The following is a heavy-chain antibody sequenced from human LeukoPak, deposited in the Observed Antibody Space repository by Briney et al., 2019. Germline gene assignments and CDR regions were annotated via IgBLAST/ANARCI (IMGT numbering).Heavy chain of an antibody. CDR1: GGSISSYY. V-gene: IGHV4-59*08. Sequence: ASETLSLTCTVSGGSISSYYWSWIRQPPGKGLEWIGYIYYSGSTNYNPSLKSRVTISVDTSKNQVSLKLSSVTAADTAVYYCASTVYYYDNSGYLDYWGQGTLVTVSS. D-gene: IGHD3-22*01. CDR2: IYYSGST. J-gene: IGHJ4*02. CDR3: ASTVYYYDNSGYLDY.